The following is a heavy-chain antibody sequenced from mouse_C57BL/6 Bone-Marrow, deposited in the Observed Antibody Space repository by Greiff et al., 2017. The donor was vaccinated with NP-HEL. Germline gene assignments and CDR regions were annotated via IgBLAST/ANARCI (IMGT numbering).Heavy chain of an antibody. V-gene: IGHV1-54*01. D-gene: IGHD2-2*01. CDR1: GYAFTNYL. CDR3: AREGNGYYWYFDV. CDR2: INPGSGGT. J-gene: IGHJ1*03. Sequence: QVHVKQSGAELVRPGTSVKVSCKASGYAFTNYLIEWVKQRPGQGLEWIGVINPGSGGTNYNEKFKGKATLTADKSSSTAYMQLSSLTSEDSAVYFCAREGNGYYWYFDVWGTGTTVTVSS.